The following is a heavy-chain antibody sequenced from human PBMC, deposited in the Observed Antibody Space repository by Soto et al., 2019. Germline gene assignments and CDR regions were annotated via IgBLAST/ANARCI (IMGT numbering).Heavy chain of an antibody. CDR1: GFTFSSYA. CDR2: VSRAGTYT. V-gene: IGHV3-23*01. Sequence: EVQLLESGGDVVRPGGSLRLSCAASGFTFSSYAMGWVRQSPGKGLEWVAGVSRAGTYTFYADSVRGRFSISKDNSRDTVDLYMNALRGDDTAVYFCVKYTVTEDLGESWGQGTLVSVSS. D-gene: IGHD3-16*01. J-gene: IGHJ5*02. CDR3: VKYTVTEDLGES.